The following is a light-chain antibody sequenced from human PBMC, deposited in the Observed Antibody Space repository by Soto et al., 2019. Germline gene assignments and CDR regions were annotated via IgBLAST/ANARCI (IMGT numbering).Light chain of an antibody. Sequence: EIVLTQSPGTLSFSPGEIATLSCRASQSVSNNYLAWYQQKPGQAPRLLIYGASNRATGIPDRFSGSGSGTDFTLTISRLEPEDFAVYYCQQYGSSGTFGQGTKVDIK. J-gene: IGKJ1*01. CDR3: QQYGSSGT. V-gene: IGKV3-20*01. CDR2: GAS. CDR1: QSVSNNY.